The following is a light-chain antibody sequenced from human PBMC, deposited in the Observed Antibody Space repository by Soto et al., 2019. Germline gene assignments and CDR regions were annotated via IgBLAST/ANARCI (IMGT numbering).Light chain of an antibody. J-gene: IGKJ4*01. CDR1: QSVSSNY. Sequence: EIVLTQSPGTLSLSPGERATLSCRASQSVSSNYLAWYQQKPGQAPRLLIYGASSRATGIPDRFSGSGSGTDFTLIISRLEPEDFAVYHCQQYGSLPLTFGGGTKVEIK. CDR2: GAS. V-gene: IGKV3-20*01. CDR3: QQYGSLPLT.